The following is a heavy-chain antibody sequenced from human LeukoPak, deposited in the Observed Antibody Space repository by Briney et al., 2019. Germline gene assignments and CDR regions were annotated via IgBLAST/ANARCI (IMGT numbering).Heavy chain of an antibody. V-gene: IGHV1-46*01. CDR1: GGTFSSYA. CDR2: INPSGGST. CDR3: ARNVNSNYVLVVDWFDP. D-gene: IGHD4-11*01. Sequence: GASVKVSCKASGGTFSSYAISWVRQAPGQGLEWMGIINPSGGSTSYAQKFQGRVTMTRDTSTSTVYMELSSLRSEDTAVYYCARNVNSNYVLVVDWFDPWGQGTLVTVSS. J-gene: IGHJ5*02.